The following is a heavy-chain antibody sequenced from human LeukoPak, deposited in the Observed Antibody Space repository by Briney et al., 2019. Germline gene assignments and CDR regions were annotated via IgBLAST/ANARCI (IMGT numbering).Heavy chain of an antibody. V-gene: IGHV4-34*01. CDR1: GGSFSGYY. D-gene: IGHD2-2*01. J-gene: IGHJ4*02. CDR2: INHSGST. CDR3: ASRIVVPAAIASDY. Sequence: KPSETLSLTCAVYGGSFSGYYWSWIRQPPGKGLEWIGEINHSGSTNNNPSLKSRVTISVDTSKNQFSLKLSSVTAADTAVYYCASRIVVPAAIASDYWGQGTLVTVSS.